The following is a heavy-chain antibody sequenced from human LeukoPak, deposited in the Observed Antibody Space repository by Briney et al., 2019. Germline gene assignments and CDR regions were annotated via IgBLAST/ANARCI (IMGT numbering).Heavy chain of an antibody. CDR1: GGSISSYY. CDR3: ARTRYCSSGSFYGNSGA. J-gene: IGHJ1*01. Sequence: SETLPVPCTVSGGSISSYYWSWIRQPPGKGLEWIGYIYYSGSTNYNPSLKSRVTISVDTSKNQFSLKLSSVTAADTAEYYCARTRYCSSGSFYGNSGAWDQGTLVTVSS. D-gene: IGHD2-15*01. V-gene: IGHV4-59*12. CDR2: IYYSGST.